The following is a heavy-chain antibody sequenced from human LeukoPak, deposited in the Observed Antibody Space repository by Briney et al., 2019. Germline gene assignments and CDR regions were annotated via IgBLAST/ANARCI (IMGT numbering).Heavy chain of an antibody. V-gene: IGHV3-15*01. J-gene: IGHJ4*02. CDR2: TKSKTDGGAT. D-gene: IGHD6-13*01. Sequence: KPGGSLRLSCAASGFTFSNAWMSWVRQAPGKGLEWVGRTKSKTDGGATDYAEPVKGRFTISRDDSRATLYLQMSSLKAEDTAVYYCTTERGRASWYEYYFDYWGQGTLVTVSS. CDR1: GFTFSNAW. CDR3: TTERGRASWYEYYFDY.